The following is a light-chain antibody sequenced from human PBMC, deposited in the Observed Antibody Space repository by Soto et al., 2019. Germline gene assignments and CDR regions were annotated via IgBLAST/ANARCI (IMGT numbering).Light chain of an antibody. CDR1: QNVRNW. V-gene: IGKV1-5*03. CDR2: KTS. Sequence: TQSPSTLSASVGDKVTITCRASQNVRNWLAWYQQKPGKAPKLLIYKTSILQNAVPSRFSGSEYGTEFTLTISSLQPDDFATYYCQQYSNYPYTFGQGTKVDIK. J-gene: IGKJ2*01. CDR3: QQYSNYPYT.